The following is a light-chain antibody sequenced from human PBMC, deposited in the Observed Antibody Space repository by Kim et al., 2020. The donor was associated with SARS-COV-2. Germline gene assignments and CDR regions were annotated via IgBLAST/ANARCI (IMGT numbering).Light chain of an antibody. J-gene: IGKJ4*02. V-gene: IGKV3-15*01. Sequence: EIVMTQSPPTLSVSPGESATLSCRASQTVSAYLAWYQQKPGQAPRLLIYDASTRATGVPARFSGSGSGTEFTLSISSLQSEDFAVYYCQHYARWHLTFGGGTKVDIK. CDR1: QTVSAY. CDR3: QHYARWHLT. CDR2: DAS.